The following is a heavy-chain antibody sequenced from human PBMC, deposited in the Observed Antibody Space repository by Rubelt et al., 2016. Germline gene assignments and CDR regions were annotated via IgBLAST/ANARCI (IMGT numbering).Heavy chain of an antibody. CDR2: MNPNSGNT. CDR3: ARALTRTLTTDPYHFDY. Sequence: QVQLVQSGAEVKKPGASVQVSCKASGYTFLTHYMHWVRQAPGQGLEWMGWMNPNSGNTGYAQRFQGGVTMTRNTSVSTAYMWLSSLRYEDTAVYYCARALTRTLTTDPYHFDYWGQGTLVTVSS. J-gene: IGHJ4*02. CDR1: GYTFLTHY. D-gene: IGHD4-17*01. V-gene: IGHV1-8*02.